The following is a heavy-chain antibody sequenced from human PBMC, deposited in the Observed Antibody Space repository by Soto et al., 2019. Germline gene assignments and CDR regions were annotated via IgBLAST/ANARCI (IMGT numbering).Heavy chain of an antibody. J-gene: IGHJ4*02. CDR2: ISYDGSNK. V-gene: IGHV3-30*18. Sequence: GGSLRLSCAASGFTFSSFAMHWVRQAPGKGLEWVALISYDGSNKDYADSVKGRFTISRDNSKNTLYLQMNSLRAEDTAVYYCAKDYVAYYTVPAPYWGQGNXVTVSS. D-gene: IGHD3-3*01. CDR3: AKDYVAYYTVPAPY. CDR1: GFTFSSFA.